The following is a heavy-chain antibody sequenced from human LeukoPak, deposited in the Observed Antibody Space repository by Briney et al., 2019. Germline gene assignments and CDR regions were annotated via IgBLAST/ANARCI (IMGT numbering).Heavy chain of an antibody. Sequence: ASVKVSCKASGYTFTSYDINWVRQATGQGLEWMGWMNPNSGNTGYAQKFQGRVTMTRNTSISTAYMELSSLRSEDTAVYYCARDGYSSSWPQGWYFDLWGRGTLVTVSS. CDR3: ARDGYSSSWPQGWYFDL. CDR1: GYTFTSYD. J-gene: IGHJ2*01. CDR2: MNPNSGNT. D-gene: IGHD6-6*01. V-gene: IGHV1-8*01.